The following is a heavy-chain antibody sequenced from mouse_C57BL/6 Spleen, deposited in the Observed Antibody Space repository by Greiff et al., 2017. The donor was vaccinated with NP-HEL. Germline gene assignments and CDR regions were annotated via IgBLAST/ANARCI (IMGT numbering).Heavy chain of an antibody. Sequence: EVQLQESGPGLVKPSQSLSLTCSVTGYSITSGYYWNWIRQFPGNKLEWMGYISYDGSNNYNPSLQNRISITRDTSKNQFFLKLNSVTTEDTATYYCARGASTTVVATGYFDVWGTGTTVTVSS. V-gene: IGHV3-6*01. CDR2: ISYDGSN. CDR1: GYSITSGYY. J-gene: IGHJ1*03. CDR3: ARGASTTVVATGYFDV. D-gene: IGHD1-1*01.